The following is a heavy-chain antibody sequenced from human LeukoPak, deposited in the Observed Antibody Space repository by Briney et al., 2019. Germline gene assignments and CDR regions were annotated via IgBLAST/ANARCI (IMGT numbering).Heavy chain of an antibody. CDR2: IDPGDSDT. CDR3: ARASTNPDAFDI. J-gene: IGHJ3*02. V-gene: IGHV5-51*01. CDR1: GYSFTSYW. Sequence: GESLKISCKSSGYSFTSYWIGWVRQMPGKGLEWMGSIDPGDSDTRYSPSFQGQVTISADKSISTAYLQWSSLKASDTAMYYCARASTNPDAFDIWGQGTMVTVSS. D-gene: IGHD1-1*01.